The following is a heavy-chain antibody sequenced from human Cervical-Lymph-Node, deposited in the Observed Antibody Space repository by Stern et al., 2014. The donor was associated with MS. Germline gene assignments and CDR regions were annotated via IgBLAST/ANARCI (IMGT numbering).Heavy chain of an antibody. CDR3: ARSSGWSFNYFDY. Sequence: QVTLRESGPALVKPTQTLILTCNFSGFSLSTSGMSVTWIRQPPGKALEWLARIDWADDRDFNTSLKSRLTISTGTSRNQVVLRMTNMDPVHTGTYYCARSSGWSFNYFDYWGLGTPVTVSS. D-gene: IGHD2-15*01. J-gene: IGHJ4*02. V-gene: IGHV2-70*15. CDR2: IDWADDR. CDR1: GFSLSTSGMS.